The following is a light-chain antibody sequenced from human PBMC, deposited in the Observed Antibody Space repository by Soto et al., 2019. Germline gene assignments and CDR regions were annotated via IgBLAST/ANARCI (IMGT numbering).Light chain of an antibody. CDR3: SSYTSSSIL. Sequence: QSALTQPASVSGSPGQSITISCTGTSSDVGGYNYVSWYQQHPGKAPKLMIYGVSNRPSGVSNRFSGSKSDNTASLTISGLQAEDEADYYCSSYTSSSILFGTGTKVTVL. V-gene: IGLV2-14*01. CDR1: SSDVGGYNY. CDR2: GVS. J-gene: IGLJ1*01.